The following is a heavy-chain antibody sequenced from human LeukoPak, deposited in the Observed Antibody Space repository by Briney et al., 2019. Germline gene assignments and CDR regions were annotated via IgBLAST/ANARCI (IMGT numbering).Heavy chain of an antibody. CDR3: AREGNTGSQEGMDV. CDR2: IYSGGST. J-gene: IGHJ6*02. CDR1: GFTVSSNY. Sequence: GGSLRLSCAASGFTVSSNYMSWVRQAPGKGLEWVSVIYSGGSTYYADSVKGRFTISRDSSKNMLYLQTNSLRAEDTAVYYCAREGNTGSQEGMDVWGQGTTVTVSS. D-gene: IGHD1-26*01. V-gene: IGHV3-53*01.